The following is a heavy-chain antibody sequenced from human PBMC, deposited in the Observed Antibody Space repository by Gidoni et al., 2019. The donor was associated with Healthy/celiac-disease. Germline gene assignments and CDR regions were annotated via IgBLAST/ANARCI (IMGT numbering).Heavy chain of an antibody. D-gene: IGHD5-18*01. CDR3: ARDGSGYSYGFVDY. Sequence: QVQLVESGGGVVQPGRSLRLSCAASGFTFSSYGMHWVRQAPGKGLEWVAVIWYDGSNKYYADSVKGRFTISRDNSKNTLYLQMNSLRAEDTAVYYCARDGSGYSYGFVDYWGQGTLVTVSS. CDR2: IWYDGSNK. CDR1: GFTFSSYG. V-gene: IGHV3-33*01. J-gene: IGHJ4*02.